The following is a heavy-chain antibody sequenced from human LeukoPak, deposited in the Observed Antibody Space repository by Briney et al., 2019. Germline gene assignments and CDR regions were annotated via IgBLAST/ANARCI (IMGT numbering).Heavy chain of an antibody. V-gene: IGHV1-18*01. Sequence: GSVKVSCKASGYDFTNYGITWVRQAPGQGLEWMGWISLYNGNTDYKLQGRVTMTTDTSTSTAYMELRSLRSDDTAVYYCARGGPFFSSSSSKEYYFDYWGQGTLVTVSS. CDR1: GYDFTNYG. D-gene: IGHD6-6*01. CDR2: ISLYNGNT. CDR3: ARGGPFFSSSSSKEYYFDY. J-gene: IGHJ4*02.